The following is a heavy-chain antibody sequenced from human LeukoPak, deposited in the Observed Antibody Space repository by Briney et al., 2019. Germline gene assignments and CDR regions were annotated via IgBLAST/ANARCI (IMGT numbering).Heavy chain of an antibody. V-gene: IGHV3-49*03. CDR1: GFTFGDYA. CDR2: IRSKTYGGTT. D-gene: IGHD2-15*01. CDR3: ARLVGAAVVRYFDS. J-gene: IGHJ4*02. Sequence: GGSLRLSCTASGFTFGDYAMSWFRQAPGKGLEWVGFIRSKTYGGTTEYAASVKGRFTISRDDSKSTAYLQWSSLKASDTAMYYCARLVGAAVVRYFDSWGQGTLVTVSS.